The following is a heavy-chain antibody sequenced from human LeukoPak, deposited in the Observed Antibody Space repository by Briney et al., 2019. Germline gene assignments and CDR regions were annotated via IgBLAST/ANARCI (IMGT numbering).Heavy chain of an antibody. Sequence: GGSLRLSCAASGFTFSNYEMNWVRQASGKGLEWVSYISGGGDTIYYADSVRGRFTISRDNAKNSLYLQVNSLRAEDTAVYYCAIGWLQFGLGYWGQGTLVTVFS. V-gene: IGHV3-48*03. CDR1: GFTFSNYE. D-gene: IGHD5-24*01. CDR3: AIGWLQFGLGY. J-gene: IGHJ4*02. CDR2: ISGGGDTI.